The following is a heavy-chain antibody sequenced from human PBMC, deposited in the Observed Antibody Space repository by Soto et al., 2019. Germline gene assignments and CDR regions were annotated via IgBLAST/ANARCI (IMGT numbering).Heavy chain of an antibody. CDR3: ARCGLDYGMDV. CDR2: FYPSGKT. D-gene: IGHD3-16*01. Sequence: KPSETLSLTCTVSGGSINSYYWCWIRQPAGKGLEWIGRFYPSGKTNYNPSLKSRLTMSADTSRNQFSLNLTSVTAADTAVYYCARCGLDYGMDVWGQGTTVTVSS. V-gene: IGHV4-4*07. J-gene: IGHJ6*02. CDR1: GGSINSYY.